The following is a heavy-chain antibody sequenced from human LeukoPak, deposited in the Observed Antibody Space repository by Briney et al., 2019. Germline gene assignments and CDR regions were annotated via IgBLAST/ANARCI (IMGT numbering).Heavy chain of an antibody. CDR3: ATYGGNRRVYFAS. J-gene: IGHJ4*02. Sequence: SETLSLTCTVSGYSISSDSYWGWIRQPPGKGLEWIANIYHRGSTYYNPSLKSRVTISVDTSKNQFSLKLGSVTAADTAVYYCATYGGNRRVYFASWGQGTLVTVSS. D-gene: IGHD4-23*01. CDR2: IYHRGST. V-gene: IGHV4-38-2*02. CDR1: GYSISSDSY.